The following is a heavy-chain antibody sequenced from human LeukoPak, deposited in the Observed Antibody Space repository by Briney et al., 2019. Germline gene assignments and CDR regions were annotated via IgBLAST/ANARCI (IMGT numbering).Heavy chain of an antibody. CDR3: AKDPEGSADY. CDR1: GFTFSSYG. Sequence: GRSLRLSCAASGFTFSSYGMHWVRQAPGKGLEWVAVISYDGSNKYYADSVKGRFTISRDNSKNTLYLQMNSLRAEDTAVYYCAKDPEGSADYWGQGTLVTVSS. D-gene: IGHD2-15*01. V-gene: IGHV3-30*18. J-gene: IGHJ4*02. CDR2: ISYDGSNK.